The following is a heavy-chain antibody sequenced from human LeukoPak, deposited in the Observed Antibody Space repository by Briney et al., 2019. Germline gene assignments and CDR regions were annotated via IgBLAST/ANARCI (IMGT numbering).Heavy chain of an antibody. Sequence: PSETLSLTCTVSGRSINGYYWSWIRQPQGMGPEWLGYIYFSGSTNYNPSLKSRVTISLDTSKNQLSLRLSSVTAADSAVYYCASSKAVAGTPFDSWGQGTLVTVSS. D-gene: IGHD6-19*01. CDR2: IYFSGST. J-gene: IGHJ4*02. V-gene: IGHV4-59*01. CDR3: ASSKAVAGTPFDS. CDR1: GRSINGYY.